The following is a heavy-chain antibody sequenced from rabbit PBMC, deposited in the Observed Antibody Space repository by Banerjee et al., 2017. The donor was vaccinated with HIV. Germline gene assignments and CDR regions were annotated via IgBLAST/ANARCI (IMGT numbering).Heavy chain of an antibody. J-gene: IGHJ6*01. CDR3: ATDAAGTLDYGMDL. V-gene: IGHV1S45*01. CDR1: GFSFSDKYV. Sequence: QEQLEESGGDLVKPGRSLTLTCTASGFSFSDKYVMCWVRQAPGKGLELIACIWTSGGSTDYTKGRFTVSKTSSTTVTLQMTSLTAADTATYFCATDAAGTLDYGMDLWGPGTLVTVS. CDR2: IWTSGGST. D-gene: IGHD4-2*01.